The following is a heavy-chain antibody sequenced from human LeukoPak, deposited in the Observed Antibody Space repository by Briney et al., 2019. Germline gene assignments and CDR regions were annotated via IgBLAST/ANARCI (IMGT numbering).Heavy chain of an antibody. J-gene: IGHJ4*02. CDR1: GFTVSSNY. CDR2: IYSGGST. CDR3: ARFYGGNSGLYFDY. D-gene: IGHD4-23*01. V-gene: IGHV3-66*01. Sequence: GGSLRLSFAASGFTVSSNYMSWVRQAPGKGLKWVSVIYSGGSTYYADSVKGRFTISRDNSKNTLYLQMNSLRAEDTAVYYCARFYGGNSGLYFDYWGQGTLVTVSS.